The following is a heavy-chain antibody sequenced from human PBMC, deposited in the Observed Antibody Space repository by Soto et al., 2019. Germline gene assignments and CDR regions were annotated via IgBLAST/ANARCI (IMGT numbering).Heavy chain of an antibody. CDR1: GFTFSDYY. V-gene: IGHV3-11*01. Sequence: QVQLVESGGGLVKPGGSLRLSCAASGFTFSDYYMSWIRQAPGKGLGWVSYISSSGSTIYYAVSVKGGCTISRDNAKNSRYLQMNSLRAEDTAVYYCARHPRLIPDDYYFDYWGQGTLVTVSS. D-gene: IGHD3-3*01. CDR3: ARHPRLIPDDYYFDY. J-gene: IGHJ4*02. CDR2: ISSSGSTI.